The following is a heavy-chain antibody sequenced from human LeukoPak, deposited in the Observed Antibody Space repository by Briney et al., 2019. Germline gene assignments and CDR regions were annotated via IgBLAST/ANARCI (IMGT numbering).Heavy chain of an antibody. D-gene: IGHD3-22*01. V-gene: IGHV3-9*03. CDR3: AKDISHYYDSSGYYDY. CDR1: GFTFGDYA. J-gene: IGHJ4*02. Sequence: GKSLRLSCAASGFTFGDYAMHWVRQAPGKGLEWVSGISWNSGSIGYADSVKGRFTISRDNAKNSLYLQMNSLRAEDMALYYCAKDISHYYDSSGYYDYWGQGTLVTVSS. CDR2: ISWNSGSI.